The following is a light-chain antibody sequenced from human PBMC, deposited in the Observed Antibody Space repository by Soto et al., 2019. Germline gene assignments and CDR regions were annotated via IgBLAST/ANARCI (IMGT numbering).Light chain of an antibody. V-gene: IGKV1-5*03. J-gene: IGKJ2*01. CDR2: KAS. Sequence: DIQMTQSPSTLSASIGDRVTITCRASQSISTWLVWYQQKPGKAPKLLISKASTLESGVPSRFSGSGSGIEFTLTISSLQPDDFATYSCQQYNSYPYNFGQGTKLEIK. CDR3: QQYNSYPYN. CDR1: QSISTW.